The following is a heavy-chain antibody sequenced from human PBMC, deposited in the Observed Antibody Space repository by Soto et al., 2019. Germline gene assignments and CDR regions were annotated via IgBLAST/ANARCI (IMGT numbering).Heavy chain of an antibody. CDR1: GFSLSASGVG. J-gene: IGHJ4*02. Sequence: QITLKESGPPLVKPTQPLTLTCTFSGFSLSASGVGVGWIRQPPGKALEWLALIYWDDDKRYSPSLKSRLTNTKDTSKNHVVLTMTNMDHVDTATYCCAHDSTGWYGFDYWCQGTLVTVSS. V-gene: IGHV2-5*02. D-gene: IGHD6-19*01. CDR3: AHDSTGWYGFDY. CDR2: IYWDDDK.